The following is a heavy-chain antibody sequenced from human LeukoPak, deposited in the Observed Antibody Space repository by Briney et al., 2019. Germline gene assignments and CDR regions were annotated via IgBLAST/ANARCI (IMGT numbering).Heavy chain of an antibody. J-gene: IGHJ5*02. CDR1: GHTFTSYY. CDR2: INPTGGST. V-gene: IGHV1-46*01. D-gene: IGHD1-26*01. CDR3: ARDNSVGDNAWWFDP. Sequence: ASVTVSCKASGHTFTSYYMHWVRQAPGQGLEWMGLINPTGGSTGYAQKFQGRVTMTRDMSTSTDYMELSSLRSEDTAIYYCARDNSVGDNAWWFDPWGQGTLVTVSS.